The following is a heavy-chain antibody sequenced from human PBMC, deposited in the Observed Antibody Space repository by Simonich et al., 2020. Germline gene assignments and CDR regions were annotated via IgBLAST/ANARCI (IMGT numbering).Heavy chain of an antibody. D-gene: IGHD6-6*01. J-gene: IGHJ6*03. Sequence: QVQLVQSGAEVNKPGASVKVSCKASGYTFTGYYTHWVRQAPGQGLGGIGWINPNSGGTTYAQKFQGRVTVTSDTYISTAYMELSRLRSDDTAVYYCARDRAARYYYYYYMDVWGKGTTVTVSS. CDR1: GYTFTGYY. CDR3: ARDRAARYYYYYYMDV. V-gene: IGHV1-2*02. CDR2: INPNSGGT.